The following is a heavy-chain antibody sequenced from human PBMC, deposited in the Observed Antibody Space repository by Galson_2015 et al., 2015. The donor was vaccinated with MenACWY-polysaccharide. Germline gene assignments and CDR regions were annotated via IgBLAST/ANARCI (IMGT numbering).Heavy chain of an antibody. CDR2: IYLGGSDT. J-gene: IGHJ4*02. V-gene: IGHV5-51*01. D-gene: IGHD1-1*01. CDR1: GYRFTTYW. Sequence: SGYRFTTYWIGWVRQMPGKALEWMAVIYLGGSDTRYSPSFQGQITISADKSSSTAYLQWSSLTASDTAMYYCATATRGTSWWDHWGQGTLVTVSS. CDR3: ATATRGTSWWDH.